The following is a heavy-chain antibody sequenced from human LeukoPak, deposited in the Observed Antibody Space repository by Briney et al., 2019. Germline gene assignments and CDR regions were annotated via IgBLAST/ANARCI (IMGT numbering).Heavy chain of an antibody. V-gene: IGHV3-49*04. CDR3: SRGQKDPYGPEFDY. J-gene: IGHJ4*02. Sequence: PGQSLRLSCTTSGFIFGDYNMYWVRQAPGKGLEWVGYIRAKIHDGTTDFAASVKGRFTISRDDSKSIAYLQMTSLKSEDTAVYYCSRGQKDPYGPEFDYWGQGTLVTVSS. CDR1: GFIFGDYN. D-gene: IGHD3-10*01. CDR2: IRAKIHDGTT.